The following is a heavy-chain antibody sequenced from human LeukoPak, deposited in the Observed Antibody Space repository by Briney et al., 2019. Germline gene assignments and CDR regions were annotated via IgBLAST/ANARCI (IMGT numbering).Heavy chain of an antibody. V-gene: IGHV1-24*01. J-gene: IGHJ4*02. D-gene: IGHD3-22*01. Sequence: ASVKVSCKVSGYSLTELSIQWVRQAPGKGLEWMGGFDPADGETIYAQNLQGRVTTTEDTSVDTAYMQLRSLRSDDTAVYFCATYDSSGYMDFWGQGTLVTVSS. CDR2: FDPADGET. CDR3: ATYDSSGYMDF. CDR1: GYSLTELS.